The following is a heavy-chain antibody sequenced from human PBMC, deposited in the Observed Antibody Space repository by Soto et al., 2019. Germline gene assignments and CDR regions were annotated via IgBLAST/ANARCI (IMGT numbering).Heavy chain of an antibody. D-gene: IGHD1-7*01. V-gene: IGHV4-4*02. J-gene: IGHJ4*02. CDR1: GGSFTSNNW. CDR3: ASRDPGTSVDY. CDR2: IYRTGST. Sequence: PSETLSLTCAVSGGSFTSNNWWTWVRQPPGQGLEWIGEIYRTGSTNYNPSLKSRVTISLDKSENQFSLKVTSLTAADTAVYYCASRDPGTSVDYWGQGALVTVSS.